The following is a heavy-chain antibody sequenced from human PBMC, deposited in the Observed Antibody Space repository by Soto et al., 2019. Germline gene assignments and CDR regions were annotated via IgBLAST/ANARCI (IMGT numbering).Heavy chain of an antibody. Sequence: EVQLLESGGGLVQPGGSLRLSCAASGFTFSSSAMSWVRQAPGKGLEWVSTISGSGDSTYYADSVKGRFTISRDNSKNTLYLHMNSLRAEDTAVYYCAKEPLRFFRGWVDYWGQGTLVTVSS. J-gene: IGHJ4*02. CDR3: AKEPLRFFRGWVDY. CDR1: GFTFSSSA. D-gene: IGHD3-3*01. V-gene: IGHV3-23*01. CDR2: ISGSGDST.